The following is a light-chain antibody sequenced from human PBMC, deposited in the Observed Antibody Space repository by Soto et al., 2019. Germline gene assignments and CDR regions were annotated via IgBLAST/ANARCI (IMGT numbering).Light chain of an antibody. V-gene: IGKV1-9*01. Sequence: IQLTQSPSSLSASVGDRVTITCRASQVISSYLAWYQQKPGRAPKLLIYAASTLQSGVPSRFSGSGSGTDFTLTISCLQSEDFATYYCQQYYSYPSFGQGTKVDNK. CDR3: QQYYSYPS. CDR1: QVISSY. J-gene: IGKJ1*01. CDR2: AAS.